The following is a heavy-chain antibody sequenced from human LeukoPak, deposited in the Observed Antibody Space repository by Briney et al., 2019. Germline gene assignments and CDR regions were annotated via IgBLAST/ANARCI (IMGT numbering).Heavy chain of an antibody. CDR3: ARYSGYDYVIDH. D-gene: IGHD5-12*01. J-gene: IGHJ4*02. CDR2: INHNSGGT. CDR1: GYTFTGYY. Sequence: ASVKVSCKASGYTFTGYYMHWVRQAPGQGLEWMGWINHNSGGTNYAQKFQGRVTMTWDTSISTAYMELSGLRSDDTAMYYCARYSGYDYVIDHWGQGTLVTVSS. V-gene: IGHV1-2*02.